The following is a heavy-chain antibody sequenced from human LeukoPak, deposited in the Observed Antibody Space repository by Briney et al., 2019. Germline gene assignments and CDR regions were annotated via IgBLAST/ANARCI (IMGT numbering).Heavy chain of an antibody. D-gene: IGHD2-8*01. J-gene: IGHJ4*02. CDR2: IKHSGST. CDR1: GGFFSNYY. CDR3: SRENGAFSPFGY. Sequence: PSETLSLTCAANGGFFSNYYWSWIRQPPGKGLDWIGEIKHSGSTNYNPSLKSRVTISVDTSKNQFSLRLSSVTAADTAVYYCSRENGAFSPFGYWGQGTLVTVPS. V-gene: IGHV4-34*01.